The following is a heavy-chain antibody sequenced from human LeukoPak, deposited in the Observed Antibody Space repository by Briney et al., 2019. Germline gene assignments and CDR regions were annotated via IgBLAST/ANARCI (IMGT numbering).Heavy chain of an antibody. D-gene: IGHD2-15*01. CDR1: GYTFSGFY. Sequence: GASVTVSCKASGYTFSGFYINWVRQAPGQGLEWMGWINPKNGDTHYAQDFLGRVTMTRDTSISTAYMELSRLRSDDTAVYYCARVAYCSGGSCYSPPFDYWGQGTLVTVSS. V-gene: IGHV1-2*02. CDR2: INPKNGDT. CDR3: ARVAYCSGGSCYSPPFDY. J-gene: IGHJ4*02.